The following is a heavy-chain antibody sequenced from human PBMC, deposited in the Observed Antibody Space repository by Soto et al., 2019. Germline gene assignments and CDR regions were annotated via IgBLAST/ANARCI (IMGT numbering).Heavy chain of an antibody. CDR2: IIPILGIA. D-gene: IGHD3-10*01. CDR3: ARANYYGSGSYYNADDY. Sequence: QVQLVQSGAEVKKPGSSVKVSCKASGGTFSSYTISWVRQAPGQGLEWMGRIIPILGIANYAQKFQGRVTITEDKPTSTAYMELSSLRSEDTAVYYCARANYYGSGSYYNADDYWGQGTLVTVSS. CDR1: GGTFSSYT. V-gene: IGHV1-69*02. J-gene: IGHJ4*02.